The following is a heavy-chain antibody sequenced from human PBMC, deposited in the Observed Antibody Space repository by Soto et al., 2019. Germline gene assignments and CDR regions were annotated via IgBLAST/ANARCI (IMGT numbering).Heavy chain of an antibody. J-gene: IGHJ5*02. CDR2: IIPIFGTA. Sequence: SVKVSCKASGGTFSSYEISWVRQAPGQGLEWMGGIIPIFGTANYAQKLQGRVTMTTDTSTSTAYMELRSLRSDDTAVYYCAREYYYDSSGKGWFDPWGQGTLVTVSS. CDR3: AREYYYDSSGKGWFDP. V-gene: IGHV1-69*05. D-gene: IGHD3-22*01. CDR1: GGTFSSYE.